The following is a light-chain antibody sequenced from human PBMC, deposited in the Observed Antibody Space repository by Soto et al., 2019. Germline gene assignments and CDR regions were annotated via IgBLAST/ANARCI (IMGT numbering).Light chain of an antibody. J-gene: IGLJ1*01. CDR3: SAFTGTSYV. CDR2: DVS. CDR1: SSDVGGNKY. Sequence: QSALTQPASVSGSPGQSITISCTGTSSDVGGNKYVSWYQQYPGKAPKLMICDVSNRPSGVSNRFSGSKSGNTASLTISGLQAEYDDDYYCSAFTGTSYVFGTGTKVTV. V-gene: IGLV2-14*03.